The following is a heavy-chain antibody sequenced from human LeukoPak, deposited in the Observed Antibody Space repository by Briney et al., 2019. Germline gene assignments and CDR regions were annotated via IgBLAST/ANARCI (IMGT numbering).Heavy chain of an antibody. CDR1: GYTFTGYY. V-gene: IGHV1-2*06. Sequence: GASVKVSCKASGYTFTGYYMHWVRQAPGQGLEWMGRINPNSGGTNYAQKFQGRVTMTRDTSTSTAYMELSRLRSDDTAVYYCARYYYDSSGLDYWGQGTLVTVSS. CDR2: INPNSGGT. J-gene: IGHJ4*02. D-gene: IGHD3-22*01. CDR3: ARYYYDSSGLDY.